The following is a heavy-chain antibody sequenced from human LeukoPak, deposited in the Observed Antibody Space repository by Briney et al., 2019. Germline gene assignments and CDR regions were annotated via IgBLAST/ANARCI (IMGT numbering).Heavy chain of an antibody. D-gene: IGHD3-3*01. CDR2: IWYDGNSK. J-gene: IGHJ4*02. Sequence: GGSLRLSCAASGFTFSSYGMHWVRQAPGKGLEWVAVIWYDGNSKYYADSVKGRFIISRDNSKNTLYLQMDSLRAEDTAVYYCAKDHTITIFGVVIPFDYWGQGTLVTVSS. CDR3: AKDHTITIFGVVIPFDY. V-gene: IGHV3-33*06. CDR1: GFTFSSYG.